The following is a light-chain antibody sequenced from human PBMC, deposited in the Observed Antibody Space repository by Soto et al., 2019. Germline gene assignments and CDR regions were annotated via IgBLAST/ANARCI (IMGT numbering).Light chain of an antibody. V-gene: IGKV3-20*01. CDR2: GTS. CDR3: QHYVPSPETWT. J-gene: IGKJ1*01. Sequence: EIVLTQSPGTPSLSPGERATLSCRASQSVSNSYLAWYQQKRGQAPRLLLYGTSSRATGIPDRFSGSGSGTDFTLTISRLEPEDFAVYFCQHYVPSPETWTFGQGTKVEIK. CDR1: QSVSNSY.